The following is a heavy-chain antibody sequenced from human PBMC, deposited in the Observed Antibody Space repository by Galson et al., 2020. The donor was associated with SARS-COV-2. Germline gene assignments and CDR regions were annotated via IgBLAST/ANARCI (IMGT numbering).Heavy chain of an antibody. Sequence: SQTLSLTCAVYVGSFSGFSWSWVRQSPGKGLRWIGEINHSGSANYNPSLKSRVTISVDTSKNQFSLKLPSVTAAETGVYFCARGRIGVVPAPMLGLGPYYEYYAMDVWGQGTTITVSS. CDR2: INHSGSA. D-gene: IGHD2-2*01. CDR3: ARGRIGVVPAPMLGLGPYYEYYAMDV. V-gene: IGHV4-34*01. CDR1: VGSFSGFS. J-gene: IGHJ6*02.